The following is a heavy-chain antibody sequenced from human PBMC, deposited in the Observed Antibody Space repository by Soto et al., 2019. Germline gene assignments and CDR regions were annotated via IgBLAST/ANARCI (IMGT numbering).Heavy chain of an antibody. CDR1: GFTVSSYG. CDR3: AREWVFGRSGYSYGQEDYFDY. V-gene: IGHV3-33*01. D-gene: IGHD5-18*01. J-gene: IGHJ4*02. CDR2: IWYDGSNK. Sequence: PGGSLRLSCAASGFTVSSYGMHWVRQAPGKGLEWVAVIWYDGSNKYYADSVKGRFTISRDNSKNTLYMQMNSLRAEDTAVYYCAREWVFGRSGYSYGQEDYFDYWGQGTLVTVSS.